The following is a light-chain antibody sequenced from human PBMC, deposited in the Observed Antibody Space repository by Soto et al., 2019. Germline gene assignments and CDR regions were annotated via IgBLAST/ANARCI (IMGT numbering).Light chain of an antibody. CDR3: CSYAGTYTVF. CDR1: SSDVGGYNF. CDR2: GVS. Sequence: QSALTQTASVSGSPGQSITISCTGTSSDVGGYNFVSWYQQHPGKAPKLIIFGVSKRPSGVPDRFSGSKSGNTASLTISGLQAEDEADYFCCSYAGTYTVFFGGGTKLTVL. V-gene: IGLV2-11*01. J-gene: IGLJ2*01.